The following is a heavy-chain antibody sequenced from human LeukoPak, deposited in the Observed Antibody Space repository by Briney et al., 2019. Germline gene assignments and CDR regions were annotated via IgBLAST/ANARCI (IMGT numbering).Heavy chain of an antibody. CDR3: ARLFSGDYYYFDY. J-gene: IGHJ4*02. V-gene: IGHV1-69*05. Sequence: SVKVSCKASGGTFSSYAISWVRQAPGQGLEWMGGIIPIFGTANYAQKFQGRVTITTDESTSTAYMELSSLRSEDTAVYYCARLFSGDYYYFDYWGQGTLVTVSS. CDR1: GGTFSSYA. D-gene: IGHD4-17*01. CDR2: IIPIFGTA.